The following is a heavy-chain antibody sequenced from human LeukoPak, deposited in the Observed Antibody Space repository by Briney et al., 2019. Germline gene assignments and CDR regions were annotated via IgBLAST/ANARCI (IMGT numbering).Heavy chain of an antibody. CDR1: GGSISGSTYY. D-gene: IGHD1-26*01. J-gene: IGHJ4*02. Sequence: PSETLSLTCTVPGGSISGSTYYWGWIRQPQGKGLEWIGSIYYSGSTYYNPSHKSRVTISVDTSKNQFSLSLSSVTAADTAVYHCARHSGIGMAQLYFDYWGQGTLVTVSS. CDR3: ARHSGIGMAQLYFDY. V-gene: IGHV4-39*01. CDR2: IYYSGST.